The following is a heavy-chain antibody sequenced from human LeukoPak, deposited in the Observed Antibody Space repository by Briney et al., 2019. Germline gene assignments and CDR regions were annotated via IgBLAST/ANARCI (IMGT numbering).Heavy chain of an antibody. D-gene: IGHD2-2*03. V-gene: IGHV1-2*02. Sequence: ASVKVSCKASGYTFTGYYMHWVRQAPGQGLEWMGWINPNSGGTNYAQKFQGRVTITADESTSTAYMELSSLRSEDTAVYYCARDREYLDIVVVPAAPHRWFDPWGQGTLVTVSS. CDR1: GYTFTGYY. CDR2: INPNSGGT. CDR3: ARDREYLDIVVVPAAPHRWFDP. J-gene: IGHJ5*02.